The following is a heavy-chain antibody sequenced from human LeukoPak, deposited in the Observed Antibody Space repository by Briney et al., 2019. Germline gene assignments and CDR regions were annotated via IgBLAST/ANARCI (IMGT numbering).Heavy chain of an antibody. CDR2: IYYSGST. Sequence: SETLSLTCTVSGGSISSGDYYWSWIRQPPGKGLEWIGYIYYSGSTYYNPSLKSRVTISVDTSKNQFSLKLSSVTAADTAVYYCARDHSGSYGWFDPWGQGTLVTVSS. D-gene: IGHD1-26*01. J-gene: IGHJ5*02. V-gene: IGHV4-30-4*08. CDR1: GGSISSGDYY. CDR3: ARDHSGSYGWFDP.